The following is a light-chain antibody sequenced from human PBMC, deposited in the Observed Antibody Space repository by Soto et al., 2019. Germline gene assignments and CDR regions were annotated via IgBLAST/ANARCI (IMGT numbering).Light chain of an antibody. CDR1: SSDVGYTF. J-gene: IGLJ1*01. CDR2: DVA. CDR3: SAYTSSTTLLV. V-gene: IGLV2-14*03. Sequence: QSALTQPASGSGFPGQSSTVSCTATSSDVGYTFVSWYQHHPGKAPKLLIYDVANRPSGVSTRFSGSRSGDTASLTISGLQAEDEADYFCSAYTSSTTLLVFGTGTKVTVL.